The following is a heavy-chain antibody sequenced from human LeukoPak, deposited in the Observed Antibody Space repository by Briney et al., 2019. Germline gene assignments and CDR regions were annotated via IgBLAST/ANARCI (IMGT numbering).Heavy chain of an antibody. Sequence: SETLSLTCAVSGGSISNTYYYWGWIRQPPGKGLEWIGSIYYSGSTYYNPSLKSRVTISVVTSKNQFSLKLSSVTPEDTAVYYCARAETYSGRVFDYWGQGALVTVSS. V-gene: IGHV4-39*01. CDR3: ARAETYSGRVFDY. CDR2: IYYSGST. D-gene: IGHD1-26*01. CDR1: GGSISNTYYY. J-gene: IGHJ4*02.